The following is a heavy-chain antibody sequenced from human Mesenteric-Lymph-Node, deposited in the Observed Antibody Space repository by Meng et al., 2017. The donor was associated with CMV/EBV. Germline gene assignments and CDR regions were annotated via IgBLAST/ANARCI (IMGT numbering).Heavy chain of an antibody. CDR3: ARDNRYSSSWYDAFDI. D-gene: IGHD6-13*01. Sequence: SETLSLTCTVSGGSISSYYWSWIRQLPGKGLEWIGYIYYSGSTNYNPSLKSRVTISVDTSKNQFSLKLSSVTAADTAVYYCARDNRYSSSWYDAFDIWGQGTMVTVSS. V-gene: IGHV4-59*01. J-gene: IGHJ3*02. CDR2: IYYSGST. CDR1: GGSISSYY.